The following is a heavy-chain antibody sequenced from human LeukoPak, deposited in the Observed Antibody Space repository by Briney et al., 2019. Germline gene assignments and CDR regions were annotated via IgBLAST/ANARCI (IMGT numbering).Heavy chain of an antibody. D-gene: IGHD6-19*01. J-gene: IGHJ4*02. CDR3: ARDSWSVAGLYY. Sequence: ETLSLTCTVSGGSISSSSYYWGWIRQPPGKGLEWVSLIYSGGTTYYADPVKGRFAISRDNSKNTLYLQMNSLRAEDTAVYYCARDSWSVAGLYYWGQGTVVTVSS. V-gene: IGHV3-66*01. CDR2: IYSGGTT. CDR1: GGSISSSSYY.